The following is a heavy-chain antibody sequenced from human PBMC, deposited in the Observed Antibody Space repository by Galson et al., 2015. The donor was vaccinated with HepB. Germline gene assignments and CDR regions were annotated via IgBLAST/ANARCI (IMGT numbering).Heavy chain of an antibody. J-gene: IGHJ5*02. CDR2: IFTSGGA. V-gene: IGHV4-61*02. Sequence: TLSLTCTASGGSISSGSYYWSWIRQPAGKGLEWIGRIFTSGGANYNPSLESRVTMSIDTSKNQFSLRLSSVTAADTVLYYCARVEFLKWFFDPWGQGTPVTVSS. D-gene: IGHD3-3*01. CDR3: ARVEFLKWFFDP. CDR1: GGSISSGSYY.